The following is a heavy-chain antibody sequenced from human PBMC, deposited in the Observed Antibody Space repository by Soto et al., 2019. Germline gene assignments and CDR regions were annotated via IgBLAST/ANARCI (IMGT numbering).Heavy chain of an antibody. J-gene: IGHJ6*02. CDR1: GYTFTSYG. CDR2: ISAYNGNT. V-gene: IGHV1-18*01. Sequence: GVSVKVSCKASGYTFTSYGISWVRQAPGQGLEWMGWISAYNGNTNYAQKLQGRVTMTTDTSTSTAYMELRSLRSDDTAVYYCATKTPAAPVGPFYYYYGMDVWGQGTTVTVSS. CDR3: ATKTPAAPVGPFYYYYGMDV. D-gene: IGHD1-26*01.